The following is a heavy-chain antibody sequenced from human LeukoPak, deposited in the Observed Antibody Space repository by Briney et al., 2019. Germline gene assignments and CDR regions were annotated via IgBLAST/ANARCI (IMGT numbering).Heavy chain of an antibody. CDR2: IWSDGSFK. D-gene: IGHD2-2*01. V-gene: IGHV3-33*01. CDR1: GFTFSSSA. Sequence: GGSLRLSCAASGFTFSSSAMHWVRQAPGKGLEWVAVIWSDGSFKNYPDSVQGRFTISRDNSKYTLFLQMNSLRADDTAVYYCAGGIAPTANPNWFDPWGQGTLVTVSS. CDR3: AGGIAPTANPNWFDP. J-gene: IGHJ5*02.